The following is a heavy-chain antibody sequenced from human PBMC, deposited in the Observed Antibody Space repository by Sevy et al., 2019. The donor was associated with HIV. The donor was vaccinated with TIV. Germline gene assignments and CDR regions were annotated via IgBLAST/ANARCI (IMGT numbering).Heavy chain of an antibody. CDR1: GFTFSSYS. V-gene: IGHV3-21*01. CDR3: ARDPVDYDSREGDAFDI. Sequence: GGSLRLSCAASGFTFSSYSMNWVRQAPGKGLEWVSSISSSSSYIYYADSVKGRFTISRDNAKNSLYLQMNSLRAEDTAVYYCARDPVDYDSREGDAFDIWGQGTMVTVSS. D-gene: IGHD3-22*01. CDR2: ISSSSSYI. J-gene: IGHJ3*02.